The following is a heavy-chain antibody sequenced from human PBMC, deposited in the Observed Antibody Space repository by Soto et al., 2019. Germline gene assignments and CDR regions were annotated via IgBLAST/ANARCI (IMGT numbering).Heavy chain of an antibody. D-gene: IGHD3-3*01. V-gene: IGHV3-30*04. CDR3: AKVALRFLEWLVPRDYYGMDV. CDR1: GFTFSSYA. J-gene: IGHJ6*02. Sequence: QVQLVESGGGVVQPGRSLRLSCAASGFTFSSYAMHWVRQAPGKGLEWVAVISYDGSNKYYADSVKGRFTISRDNSKNTLYLQMNSLRAEDTAVYYCAKVALRFLEWLVPRDYYGMDVWGQGTTVTVSS. CDR2: ISYDGSNK.